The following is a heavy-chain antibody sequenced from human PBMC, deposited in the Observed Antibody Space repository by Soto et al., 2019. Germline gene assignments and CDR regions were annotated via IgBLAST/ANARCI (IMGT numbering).Heavy chain of an antibody. V-gene: IGHV3-30*18. J-gene: IGHJ6*02. CDR3: AKDLDTVTKGYDYGMDV. Sequence: GGSLRLSCAASGFTFSSYGMHWVRQAPGKGLEWVAVISYDGSNKYYADSVKGRFTISRDNSKNTLYLQMNSLRAEDTAVYYCAKDLDTVTKGYDYGMDVWGQGTTVTVSS. CDR1: GFTFSSYG. CDR2: ISYDGSNK. D-gene: IGHD4-17*01.